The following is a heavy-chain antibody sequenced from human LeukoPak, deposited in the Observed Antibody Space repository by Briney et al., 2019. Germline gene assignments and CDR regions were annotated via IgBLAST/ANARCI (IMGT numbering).Heavy chain of an antibody. CDR1: GDSISYFY. CDR2: ISGSGST. D-gene: IGHD5-24*01. J-gene: IGHJ4*02. Sequence: PSETLSPTCSVSGDSISYFYWSWIRQAAGKGLEWIGRISGSGSTDYNPSLKSRVTISVDTSKNQFSLKLSSVTAADTAVYYCASGRDGYNYLGQGTLVTVSS. V-gene: IGHV4-4*07. CDR3: ASGRDGYNY.